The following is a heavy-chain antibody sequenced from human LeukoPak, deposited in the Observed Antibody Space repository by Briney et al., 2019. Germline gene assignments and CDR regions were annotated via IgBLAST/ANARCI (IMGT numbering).Heavy chain of an antibody. CDR1: GYTFTGYY. CDR3: ARVAENLLRYFDWVLVGGGLYYMDV. D-gene: IGHD3-9*01. J-gene: IGHJ6*03. CDR2: INPNSGGT. Sequence: ASVKVSCKASGYTFTGYYMHWVRQAPGQGLEWMGWINPNSGGTNYAQKLQGRVTMTTDTSTSTAYMELRSLRSDDTAVYYCARVAENLLRYFDWVLVGGGLYYMDVWGKGTTVTISS. V-gene: IGHV1-2*02.